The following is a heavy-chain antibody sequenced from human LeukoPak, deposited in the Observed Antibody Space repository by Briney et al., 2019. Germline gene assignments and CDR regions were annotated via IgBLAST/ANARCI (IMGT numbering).Heavy chain of an antibody. CDR1: GFSFSGSA. CDR3: ARGGCYLSAFDI. Sequence: GGSLRLSCAASGFSFSGSAMHWVRQASGKGLEWVGRIRSKTNNYATAYAASMKGKFTISRDDSKNTAYLQMNSLRAEDTAVYYCARGGCYLSAFDIWGQGTMVTVSS. CDR2: IRSKTNNYAT. D-gene: IGHD1-26*01. J-gene: IGHJ3*02. V-gene: IGHV3-73*01.